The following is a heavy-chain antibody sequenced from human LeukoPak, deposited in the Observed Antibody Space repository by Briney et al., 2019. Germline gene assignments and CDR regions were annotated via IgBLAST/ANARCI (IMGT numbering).Heavy chain of an antibody. CDR1: GYSISSGYY. CDR2: IYHSGST. V-gene: IGHV4-38-2*01. J-gene: IGHJ4*02. D-gene: IGHD6-19*01. CDR3: ARAEPIAVAGAHFDY. Sequence: SETLSLTCAVSGYSISSGYYRGWIRQPPGKGLEWIGSIYHSGSTYYNPSLKSRVTISVDTSKNQFSLKLSSVTAADTAVYYCARAEPIAVAGAHFDYWGQGTLVTVSS.